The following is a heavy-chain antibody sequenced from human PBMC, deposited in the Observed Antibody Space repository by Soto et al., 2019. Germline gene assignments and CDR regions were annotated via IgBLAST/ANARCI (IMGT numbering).Heavy chain of an antibody. CDR3: AKRSGFHYDFWSGEYGGWFDP. D-gene: IGHD3-3*01. V-gene: IGHV3-23*01. Sequence: GGSLRLSCAASGFTFGSYAMSWVRQAPGKGLEWVSAISGSGGSTYYADSVKGRFTISRDNSKNTLYLQMNSLRAEDTAVYYCAKRSGFHYDFWSGEYGGWFDPWGQGTLVTVSS. CDR1: GFTFGSYA. J-gene: IGHJ5*02. CDR2: ISGSGGST.